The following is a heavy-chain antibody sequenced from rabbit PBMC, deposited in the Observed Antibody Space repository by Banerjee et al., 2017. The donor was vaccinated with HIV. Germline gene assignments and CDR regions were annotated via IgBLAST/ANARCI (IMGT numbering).Heavy chain of an antibody. Sequence: QEQLVESGGGLVQPEGSLTLTCKASGFDFSSSYDMCWVRQAPGKGLEWIGCIYTGNGKTYYASWAKGRFTISKTSSTTVTLQMTSLTAADTATYFCARDAGSYDYIDVYFNLWGQGTLVTVS. CDR2: IYTGNGKT. CDR3: ARDAGSYDYIDVYFNL. J-gene: IGHJ4*01. CDR1: GFDFSSSYD. V-gene: IGHV1S45*01. D-gene: IGHD4-2*01.